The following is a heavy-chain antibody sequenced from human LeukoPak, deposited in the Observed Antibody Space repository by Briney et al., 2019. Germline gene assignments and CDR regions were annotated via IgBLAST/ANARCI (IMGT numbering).Heavy chain of an antibody. V-gene: IGHV3-48*03. CDR3: ARPGGGRSGLQSYYYYYMDV. CDR1: GFTFSSYE. Sequence: QPGGSLRLSCVASGFTFSSYEMNWVRQAPGKGLEWVSYISSSGSTIYYADSVKGRFTISRDNAKNSLYLQMNSLRAEDTAVYYCARPGGGRSGLQSYYYYYMDVWGKGTTVTISS. J-gene: IGHJ6*03. D-gene: IGHD6-19*01. CDR2: ISSSGSTI.